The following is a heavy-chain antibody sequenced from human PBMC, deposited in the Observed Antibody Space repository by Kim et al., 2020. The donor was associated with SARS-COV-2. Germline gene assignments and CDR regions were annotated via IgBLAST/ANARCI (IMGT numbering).Heavy chain of an antibody. V-gene: IGHV3-49*04. CDR2: IRSKAYGGTT. CDR1: GFTFGDYA. J-gene: IGHJ5*02. D-gene: IGHD2-15*01. Sequence: GGSLRLSCTASGFTFGDYAMSWVRQAPGKGLEWVGFIRSKAYGGTTEYAASVKGRFTISRDDSKSIAYLQMNSLKTEDTAVYYCTRDEVVLRPWGQGTLVTVSS. CDR3: TRDEVVLRP.